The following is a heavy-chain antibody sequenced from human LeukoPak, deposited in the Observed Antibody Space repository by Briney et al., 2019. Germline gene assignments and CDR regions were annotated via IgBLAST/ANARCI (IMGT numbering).Heavy chain of an antibody. V-gene: IGHV1-46*01. Sequence: ASVKVSCKASGYTFTSYYMHWVRQAPGQGLEWMGIIHPSDGGTTYAQRFQGRVTVTRDTSTTTVSMELSSLTSEDTAVYYCARAYSGHDPNDYWGQGTLVTVSS. CDR1: GYTFTSYY. J-gene: IGHJ4*02. CDR2: IHPSDGGT. CDR3: ARAYSGHDPNDY. D-gene: IGHD5-12*01.